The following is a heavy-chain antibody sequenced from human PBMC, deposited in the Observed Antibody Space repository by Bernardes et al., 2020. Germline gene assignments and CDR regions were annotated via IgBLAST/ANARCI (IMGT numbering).Heavy chain of an antibody. CDR1: GFTFSTYW. Sequence: GGSLRLSCAASGFTFSTYWMTYVRQAPGKGLEWVANIKQDGSQKYYVDSVKGRFTISRDNAKNSLYLQMNSLRAEDTAVYYCAREDSDYGFDYWGQGTLVTVSS. D-gene: IGHD4-17*01. J-gene: IGHJ4*02. CDR3: AREDSDYGFDY. CDR2: IKQDGSQK. V-gene: IGHV3-7*01.